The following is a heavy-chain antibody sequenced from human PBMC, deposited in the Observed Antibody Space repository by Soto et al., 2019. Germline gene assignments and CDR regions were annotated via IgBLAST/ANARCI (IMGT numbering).Heavy chain of an antibody. J-gene: IGHJ5*02. CDR2: ISSYNGNT. V-gene: IGHV1-18*01. D-gene: IGHD2-15*01. CDR1: GYTFTSYG. Sequence: GASVKVSCKASGYTFTSYGISWVRQAPGQGLEWMGWISSYNGNTKYAQKFQGRVTMTTDTSASTAYMELRSLRSDDTAVYYCARDGYCSGGSCLNQNWFDPWGQGTLVTVSS. CDR3: ARDGYCSGGSCLNQNWFDP.